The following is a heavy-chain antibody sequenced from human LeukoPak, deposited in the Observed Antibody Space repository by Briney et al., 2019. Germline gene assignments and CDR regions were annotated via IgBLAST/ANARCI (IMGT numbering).Heavy chain of an antibody. CDR2: INPSGGST. CDR3: ARLWTPHTAMGLNFDY. D-gene: IGHD5-18*01. CDR1: GYTFTSYY. V-gene: IGHV1-46*01. J-gene: IGHJ4*02. Sequence: ASVKVSCKASGYTFTSYYMHWVRQAPGQGLEWMGIINPSGGSTSYAQKFQGRVTMTRDTSTSTAYMELSSLRSEDTAVYYCARLWTPHTAMGLNFDYWGQGTLVTVSS.